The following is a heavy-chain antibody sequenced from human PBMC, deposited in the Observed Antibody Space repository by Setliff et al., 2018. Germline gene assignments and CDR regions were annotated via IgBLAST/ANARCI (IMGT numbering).Heavy chain of an antibody. V-gene: IGHV3-73*01. CDR3: SAVLNGDYFDY. D-gene: IGHD4-17*01. J-gene: IGHJ4*02. CDR2: IRGRTDNYAT. CDR1: GFTFSSYS. Sequence: PGGSLRLSCAASGFTFSSYSMNWVRQAPGKGLEWVGRIRGRTDNYATAYAASVKGRFTISRDDSKNMAYLQMNSLKIEDTAVYYCSAVLNGDYFDYWSQGTLVTVSS.